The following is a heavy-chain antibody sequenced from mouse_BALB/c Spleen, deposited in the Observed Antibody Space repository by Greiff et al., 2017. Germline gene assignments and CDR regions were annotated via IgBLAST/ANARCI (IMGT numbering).Heavy chain of an antibody. CDR2: ISSGSSTI. V-gene: IGHV5-17*02. Sequence: EVMLVESGGGLVQPGGSRKLSCAASGFTFSSFGMHWVRQAPEKGLEWVAYISSGSSTIYYADTVKGRFTISRDNPKNTLFLQMTSLRSEDTAMYYCARSDGYYFYYFDYWGQGTTLTVSS. CDR1: GFTFSSFG. D-gene: IGHD2-3*01. J-gene: IGHJ2*01. CDR3: ARSDGYYFYYFDY.